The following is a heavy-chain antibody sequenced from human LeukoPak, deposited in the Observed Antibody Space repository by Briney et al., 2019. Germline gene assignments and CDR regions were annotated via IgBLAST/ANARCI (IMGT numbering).Heavy chain of an antibody. D-gene: IGHD4-17*01. CDR2: ISPYKGNA. J-gene: IGHJ4*02. Sequence: ASVKVSCKASDYTFSTYDISWVRQAPGQEPEWMGWISPYKGNAIYAQKLQGRVTMTTDTSTGAAYMELRSLTSDDTAVYYCATAQDYGEYVLGYFDYWGQGTLVTVSS. CDR3: ATAQDYGEYVLGYFDY. V-gene: IGHV1-18*01. CDR1: DYTFSTYD.